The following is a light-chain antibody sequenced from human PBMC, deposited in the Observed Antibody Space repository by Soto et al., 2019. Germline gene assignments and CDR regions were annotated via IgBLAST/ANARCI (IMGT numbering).Light chain of an antibody. J-gene: IGKJ1*01. CDR2: ASS. Sequence: DIQMTHSPASLSASFGYVVTIAWRASQDITNSLNWYQQKSGKAPSLLIYASSTLQTGVPSRFSGSGSGTDFTLSISNLQPEDFAHYFCHQTYSTPGTFGQGTKVDIK. CDR1: QDITNS. V-gene: IGKV1-39*01. CDR3: HQTYSTPGT.